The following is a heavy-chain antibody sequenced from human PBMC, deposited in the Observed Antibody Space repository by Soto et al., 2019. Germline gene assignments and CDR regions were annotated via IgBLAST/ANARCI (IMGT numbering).Heavy chain of an antibody. CDR1: GFTFTTRA. Sequence: EVQRLESGGGLVQPGGSLRLSCAASGFTFTTRAMSLVRQAPGKGLQWVSGISGSGGTTYYADSVKGRLTISRDNSKNMLYLQMNSLRDDDTAVYYCATGTQNFDYWGRGTRVTVSS. J-gene: IGHJ4*02. CDR2: ISGSGGTT. D-gene: IGHD3-10*01. V-gene: IGHV3-23*01. CDR3: ATGTQNFDY.